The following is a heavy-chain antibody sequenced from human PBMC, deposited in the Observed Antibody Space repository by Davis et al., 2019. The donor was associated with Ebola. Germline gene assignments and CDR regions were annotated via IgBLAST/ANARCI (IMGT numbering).Heavy chain of an antibody. CDR3: ARGNLPDYGGHSDS. CDR2: VSSSGST. J-gene: IGHJ5*01. D-gene: IGHD4-23*01. V-gene: IGHV4-59*12. Sequence: SETLSLTCTVSGGSMSSYYWSWFRQTPGKGLEWIGYVSSSGSTNYNSSLESRVTISVDTSKNQFSLKLTSVTAADTAVYYCARGNLPDYGGHSDSWGQGSLVTVSS. CDR1: GGSMSSYY.